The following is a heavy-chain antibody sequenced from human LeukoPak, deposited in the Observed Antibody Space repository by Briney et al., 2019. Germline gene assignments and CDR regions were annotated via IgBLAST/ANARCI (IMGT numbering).Heavy chain of an antibody. CDR3: AREQGSSSSGRYGLGV. D-gene: IGHD6-6*01. CDR2: INPSGGST. V-gene: IGHV1-46*01. CDR1: GYTFISYY. Sequence: ASVKVSCKASGYTFISYYIHWVRQAPGQGLEWMGIINPSGGSTSYAQKFQGRVTMTRDTSTSTVYMELSSLRSEDTAVYYCAREQGSSSSGRYGLGVWGQGTTVTVSS. J-gene: IGHJ6*02.